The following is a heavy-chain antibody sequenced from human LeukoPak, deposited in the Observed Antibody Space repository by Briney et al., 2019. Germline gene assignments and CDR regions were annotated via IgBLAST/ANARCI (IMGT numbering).Heavy chain of an antibody. V-gene: IGHV1-69*04. CDR2: IIPILGIA. CDR1: GGTFSSYA. J-gene: IGHJ6*02. CDR3: ARDWETTVTSNYYYYYGMDV. D-gene: IGHD4-17*01. Sequence: ASVKVSCKASGGTFSSYAISWVRQAPGQGLEWMGRIIPILGIANYAQKFQGRVTITADKSTSTAYMELSSRRSEDTAVYYCARDWETTVTSNYYYYYGMDVWGQGTTVTVSS.